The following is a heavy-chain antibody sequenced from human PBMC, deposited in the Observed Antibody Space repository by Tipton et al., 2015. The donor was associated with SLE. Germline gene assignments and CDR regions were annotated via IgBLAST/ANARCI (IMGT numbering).Heavy chain of an antibody. J-gene: IGHJ4*02. V-gene: IGHV4-39*07. CDR2: IYYSGSS. CDR1: GGSISSSSYY. Sequence: TLSLTCTVSGGSISSSSYYWGWIRQPPGKGLEWIGRIYYSGSSYYNPSLKSRVTISVDTSKNQFSLKLSSVTAADTAVYYCARGGSSWYYFDYWGQGTLVTVSS. D-gene: IGHD6-13*01. CDR3: ARGGSSWYYFDY.